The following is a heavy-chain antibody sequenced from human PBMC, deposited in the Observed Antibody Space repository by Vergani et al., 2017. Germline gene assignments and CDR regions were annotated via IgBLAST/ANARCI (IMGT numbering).Heavy chain of an antibody. CDR1: GFTFSSYW. V-gene: IGHV3-74*01. CDR3: ARDFLKTGGKGGY. J-gene: IGHJ4*02. D-gene: IGHD4-23*01. CDR2: INSDGSST. Sequence: EVQLVESGGGLVQPGRSLRLSCAASGFTFSSYWMHWVRQAPGKGLVWVSRINSDGSSTSYANSVKGRFTISRDNAKNTLYLQMNSLRAEDTAVYYCARDFLKTGGKGGYWGQGTLVTVSS.